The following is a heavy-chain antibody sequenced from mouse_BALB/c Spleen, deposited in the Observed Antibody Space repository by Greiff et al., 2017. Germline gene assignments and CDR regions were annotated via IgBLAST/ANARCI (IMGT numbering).Heavy chain of an antibody. Sequence: VQLQESGAELVRPGASVTLSCKASGYTFTDYEMHWVKQTPVHGLEWIGAIDPETGGTAYNQKFKGKATLTADKSSSTAYMELRSLTSEDSAVYYCTRRVYDGYYAMDDWGQGTSVTVSS. J-gene: IGHJ4*01. D-gene: IGHD2-3*01. CDR1: GYTFTDYE. V-gene: IGHV1-15*01. CDR3: TRRVYDGYYAMDD. CDR2: IDPETGGT.